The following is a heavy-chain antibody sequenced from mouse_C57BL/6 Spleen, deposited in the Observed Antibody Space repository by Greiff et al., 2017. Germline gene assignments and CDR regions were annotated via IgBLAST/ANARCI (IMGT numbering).Heavy chain of an antibody. J-gene: IGHJ2*01. V-gene: IGHV3-1*01. D-gene: IGHD4-1*01. CDR1: GYSITSGYD. CDR3: ARDGGTGSFDY. Sequence: EVQGVESGPGMVKPSQSLSLTCTVTGYSITSGYDWHWIRHFPGNKLEWMGYISYSGSTNYNPSLKSRISITHDTSKNHFFLKLNSVTTEDTATYYCARDGGTGSFDYWGQGTTLTVSS. CDR2: ISYSGST.